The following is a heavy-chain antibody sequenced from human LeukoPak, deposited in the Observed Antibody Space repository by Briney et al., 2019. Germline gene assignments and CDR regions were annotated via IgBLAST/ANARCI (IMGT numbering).Heavy chain of an antibody. CDR2: IWYDGSNK. D-gene: IGHD2-15*01. CDR1: GFTFSSYG. Sequence: GRSLRLSCAASGFTFSSYGMHWVRQAPGKGLEWVAVIWYDGSNKYYADSVKGRFTISRDNPKNTLYLQMNSLRAEDTAVYYCARGVVAARDYYYYGMDVWGKGTTVTVSS. V-gene: IGHV3-33*01. J-gene: IGHJ6*04. CDR3: ARGVVAARDYYYYGMDV.